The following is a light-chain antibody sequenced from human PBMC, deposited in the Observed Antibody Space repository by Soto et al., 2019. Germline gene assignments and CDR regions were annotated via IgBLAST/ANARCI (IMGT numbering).Light chain of an antibody. J-gene: IGKJ3*01. V-gene: IGKV1-33*01. CDR1: QDISNY. Sequence: DIQMTQSPSSLSASVGDRVTITCQASQDISNYLNWYQQKPGKAPKLLIYDASNLETGVPSRFSGSGSGTDFTFTISSLQPEDIATYYCQQYDNLPITSGPGTKGDSK. CDR3: QQYDNLPIT. CDR2: DAS.